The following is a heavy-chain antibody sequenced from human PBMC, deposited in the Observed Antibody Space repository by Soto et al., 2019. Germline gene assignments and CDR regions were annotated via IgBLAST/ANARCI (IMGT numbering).Heavy chain of an antibody. D-gene: IGHD2-2*01. CDR1: GFTFSSYG. J-gene: IGHJ4*02. CDR3: VRDERAVVPVAPYYFGD. V-gene: IGHV3-30*03. CDR2: ISHGGTSK. Sequence: QVQLVESGGGVVQPGRSLRLSCAASGFTFSSYGMHWVRQGPGKGPEWVAVISHGGTSKFYAESVKGRFTISRDNSQNTLYLQMNSLRPDDTAIYYCVRDERAVVPVAPYYFGDWGQGTLVIVSS.